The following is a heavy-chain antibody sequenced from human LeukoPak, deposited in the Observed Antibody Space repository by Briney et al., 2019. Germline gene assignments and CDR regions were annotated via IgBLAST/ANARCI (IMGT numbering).Heavy chain of an antibody. D-gene: IGHD2-15*01. J-gene: IGHJ4*02. CDR1: GFTFSSYA. CDR3: AKRYCSGGSCYSFDY. Sequence: GGSLRLSCAASGFTFSSYALTWVRQAPGKRLEWVSIISGSGSSAYYTDSVQGRFTISRDDSKSTLYLQMDSLGAEDTAVYYCAKRYCSGGSCYSFDYWGQGTLVTVSS. CDR2: ISGSGSSA. V-gene: IGHV3-23*01.